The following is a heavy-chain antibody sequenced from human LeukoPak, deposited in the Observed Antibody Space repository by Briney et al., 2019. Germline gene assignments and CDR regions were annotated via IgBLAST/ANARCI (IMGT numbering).Heavy chain of an antibody. V-gene: IGHV1-8*01. CDR2: VNPNTGKT. CDR3: ARGSWYTRERENSYCYTDV. CDR1: GYTFTSYD. Sequence: ASVKVSCKACGYTFTSYDINWVRQATGQGLELMGWVNPNTGKTGYAQKLQGRVAVTRNTSISTAYMELSSLRSEDTAVYFCARGSWYTRERENSYCYTDVWGKGTTVTVSS. J-gene: IGHJ6*03. D-gene: IGHD2-2*02.